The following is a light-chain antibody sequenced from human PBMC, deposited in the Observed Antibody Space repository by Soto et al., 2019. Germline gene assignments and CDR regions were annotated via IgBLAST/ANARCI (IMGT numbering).Light chain of an antibody. CDR1: SGHSSYA. CDR3: QTSGSDFSVV. J-gene: IGLJ2*01. V-gene: IGLV4-69*01. Sequence: QPVLTQSPSASASLGASVKLTCTLSSGHSSYAIAWHQQQPEKGPRYLMKVNSDGSHNKGDGIPDRFSGFSSGAERYLTISSLQSEDEADYYRQTSGSDFSVVFGGGTKLTVL. CDR2: VNSDGSH.